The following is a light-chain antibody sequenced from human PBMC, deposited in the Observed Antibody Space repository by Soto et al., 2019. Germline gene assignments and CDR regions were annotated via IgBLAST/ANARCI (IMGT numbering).Light chain of an antibody. J-gene: IGLJ1*01. Sequence: QSALTQPPSASGSPGQSVTISCTGTSSDVGAYNFVSWYQQHPGKAPKLMIYEVSNRPSGVPDRFSGSKSGNTASLTVSGLQAEDEADYYCSSFAGISTVFGTGTKVTVL. CDR2: EVS. V-gene: IGLV2-8*01. CDR3: SSFAGISTV. CDR1: SSDVGAYNF.